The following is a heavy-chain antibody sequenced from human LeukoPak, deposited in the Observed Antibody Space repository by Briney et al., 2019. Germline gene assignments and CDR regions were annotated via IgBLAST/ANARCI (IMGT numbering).Heavy chain of an antibody. D-gene: IGHD4-23*01. J-gene: IGHJ5*02. Sequence: GGSLRLSCAASGFTFSSSGMNWVRQAPGKGLEWVSYISSATSTIYYADSVKGRFTISRDNAQNSLYLQMNSLRAEDTAVYYCARDVTYYGGDWFDPWGQGTLVTVSS. CDR2: ISSATSTI. CDR1: GFTFSSSG. V-gene: IGHV3-48*04. CDR3: ARDVTYYGGDWFDP.